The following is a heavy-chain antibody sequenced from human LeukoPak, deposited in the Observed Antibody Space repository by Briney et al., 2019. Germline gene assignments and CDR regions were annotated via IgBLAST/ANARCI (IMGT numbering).Heavy chain of an antibody. V-gene: IGHV6-1*01. Sequence: SQTLSLTCTISGDIVSSNKAAWNWIRQSPSRGLEWLVRTYYDSQWYRDYAVSVKSRMTVSPETSKNRFSLHLNSVTPEDTAVYYCARNYYGSGSYYTLDSWGPGTLVTVSS. CDR1: GDIVSSNKAA. CDR2: TYYDSQWYR. D-gene: IGHD3-10*01. CDR3: ARNYYGSGSYYTLDS. J-gene: IGHJ5*01.